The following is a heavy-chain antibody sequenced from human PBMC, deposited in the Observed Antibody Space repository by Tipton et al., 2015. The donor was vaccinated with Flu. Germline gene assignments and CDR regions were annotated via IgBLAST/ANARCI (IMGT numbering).Heavy chain of an antibody. CDR2: IRNSET. CDR1: GGSVNSGGYY. J-gene: IGHJ6*02. Sequence: TLSLTCTVSGGSVNSGGYYWSWLRQHPGKGLEWIGYIRNSETLYKPSLESRVAISVDTSKNQFSLTMRSVTVADTAVYYCARGGWLGAERVYYYVLDVWGQGTTVTVSS. V-gene: IGHV4-31*03. CDR3: ARGGWLGAERVYYYVLDV. D-gene: IGHD3-10*01.